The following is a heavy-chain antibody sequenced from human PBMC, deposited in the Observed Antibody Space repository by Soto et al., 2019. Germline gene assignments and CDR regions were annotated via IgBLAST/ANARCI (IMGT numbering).Heavy chain of an antibody. V-gene: IGHV3-15*01. CDR2: IKSNTDGGTT. CDR1: GIIFSNTW. D-gene: IGHD3-22*01. CDR3: ATDPPSNYYDNNGPMVN. J-gene: IGHJ4*02. Sequence: PGGSLRLSCTASGIIFSNTWINWVRQAPGKGLEWVGRIKSNTDGGTTDYATPVKGRFALSRDDSQNTLYLQMTGLKAEDTAVYYCATDPPSNYYDNNGPMVNWGPVAMLTV.